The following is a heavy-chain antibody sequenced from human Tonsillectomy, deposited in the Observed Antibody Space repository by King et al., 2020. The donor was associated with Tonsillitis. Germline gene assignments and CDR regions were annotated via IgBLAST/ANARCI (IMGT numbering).Heavy chain of an antibody. CDR2: ISSGTTYT. V-gene: IGHV3-11*05. Sequence: VQLVESGGGLVKPGGSLRLSCAASGFTFNDYYMSWIRQAPGKGLEWVSYISSGTTYTNYADSVKGRFTISRDNAKNSLYLQMNSLRAEDTAEYYCAGGPYNTGGWFDPWGHGNLVTVSA. CDR1: GFTFNDYY. D-gene: IGHD1-1*01. CDR3: AGGPYNTGGWFDP. J-gene: IGHJ5*02.